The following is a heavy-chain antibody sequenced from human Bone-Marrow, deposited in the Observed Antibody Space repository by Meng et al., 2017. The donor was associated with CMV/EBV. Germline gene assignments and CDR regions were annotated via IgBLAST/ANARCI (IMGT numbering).Heavy chain of an antibody. Sequence: SETLSLTCTVSGGSISSYYWSWIRQPPGKGLEWIGYIYYSGSTNYNPSLKSRVTISVDTSKNQFSLKLSSVTAADTAVYYCAREPLYCSSTSCYNWFDPWGQETLVTVSS. CDR1: GGSISSYY. D-gene: IGHD2-2*01. CDR3: AREPLYCSSTSCYNWFDP. CDR2: IYYSGST. J-gene: IGHJ5*02. V-gene: IGHV4-59*01.